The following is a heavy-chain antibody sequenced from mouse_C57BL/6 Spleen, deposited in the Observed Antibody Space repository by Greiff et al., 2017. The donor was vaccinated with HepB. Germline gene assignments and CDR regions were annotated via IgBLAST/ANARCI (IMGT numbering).Heavy chain of an antibody. V-gene: IGHV1-64*01. J-gene: IGHJ2*01. CDR1: GYTFTSYW. CDR3: ARPAGTVVATDY. D-gene: IGHD1-1*01. CDR2: IHPNSGST. Sequence: QVQLKQPGAELVKPGASVKLSCKASGYTFTSYWMHWVKQRPGQGLEWIGMIHPNSGSTNYNEKFKSKATLTVDKSSSTAYMQLSSLTSEDSAVYYCARPAGTVVATDYWGQGTTLTVSS.